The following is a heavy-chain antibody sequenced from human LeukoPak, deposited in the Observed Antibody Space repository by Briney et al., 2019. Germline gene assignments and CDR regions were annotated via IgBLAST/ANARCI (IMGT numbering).Heavy chain of an antibody. CDR1: GGSISSYY. J-gene: IGHJ4*02. CDR2: IYYGGST. D-gene: IGHD3-22*01. V-gene: IGHV4-59*01. Sequence: PSETLSLTCTVSGGSISSYYWSWIREPPGKGLEWIGYIYYGGSTDYNRSLKSRVTISKDTSKTQFSLRLSSVTAADTAVYYCARARLDSSGRFDYWGQGTLVTVSS. CDR3: ARARLDSSGRFDY.